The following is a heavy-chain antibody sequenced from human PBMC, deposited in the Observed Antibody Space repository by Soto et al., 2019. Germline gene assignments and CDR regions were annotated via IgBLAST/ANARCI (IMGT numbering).Heavy chain of an antibody. CDR2: ISGSGGST. V-gene: IGHV3-23*01. D-gene: IGHD3-3*01. J-gene: IGHJ4*02. CDR1: GFTFSSYA. CDR3: AKDIGITIFGVVPGAFDY. Sequence: GGSLRLSCAASGFTFSSYAMSWVRQAPGKGLEWVSAISGSGGSTYYADSVKGRFTISRDNSKNTLYLQMNSLRAEDTAVYYFAKDIGITIFGVVPGAFDYWGQGTLVTVSS.